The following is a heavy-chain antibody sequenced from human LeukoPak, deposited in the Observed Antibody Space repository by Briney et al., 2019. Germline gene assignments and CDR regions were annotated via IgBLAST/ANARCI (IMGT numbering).Heavy chain of an antibody. J-gene: IGHJ5*02. D-gene: IGHD3-10*01. Sequence: SETLSLTCTVSGGSISSHYWSWIRQPPGKGLEWIGYSYYSGNTNYNPSLKSRVTISVDTSKNQFSLKLSSVTAADTAVYYCARDRDWFDPWGQGTLVTVSS. CDR2: SYYSGNT. CDR3: ARDRDWFDP. CDR1: GGSISSHY. V-gene: IGHV4-59*11.